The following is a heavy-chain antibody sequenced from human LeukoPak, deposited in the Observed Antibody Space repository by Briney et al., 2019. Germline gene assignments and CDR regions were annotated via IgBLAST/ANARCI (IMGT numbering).Heavy chain of an antibody. J-gene: IGHJ4*02. D-gene: IGHD3-9*01. CDR2: ISGSGGST. CDR3: AKSPRQGYFDWLYFDY. CDR1: GLTFSDYY. Sequence: GGSLRLSCAASGLTFSDYYMSWIRQAPGKGLEWGSAISGSGGSTYYADSVKGRFTISRDNSNNTLYLQMNSLRAEDTAVYYCAKSPRQGYFDWLYFDYWGQGTRVTVSS. V-gene: IGHV3-23*01.